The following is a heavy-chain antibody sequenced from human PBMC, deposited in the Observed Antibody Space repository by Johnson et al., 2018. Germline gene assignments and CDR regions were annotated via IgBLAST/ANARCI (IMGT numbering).Heavy chain of an antibody. D-gene: IGHD5-24*01. Sequence: QVQLQESGGGVVQPGRSLRLSCAASGFTFSIYGIHWVRQAPGKGLEWVTVIWYDGSNKYYADSVKGRFTISRENSKNTLYLQMNSLRAEDTAVYYCAKEEMAYYYYGMDVWGQGTTVTVSS. CDR3: AKEEMAYYYYGMDV. CDR2: IWYDGSNK. CDR1: GFTFSIYG. V-gene: IGHV3-30*18. J-gene: IGHJ6*02.